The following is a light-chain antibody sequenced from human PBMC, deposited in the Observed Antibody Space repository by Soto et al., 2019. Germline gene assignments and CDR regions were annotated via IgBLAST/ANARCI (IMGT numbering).Light chain of an antibody. CDR3: SSYTTSSTLV. CDR1: SSDVGGYDY. Sequence: QSALTQPASVSGSPGQSITISCTGTSSDVGGYDYVSWYQQYPGKAPRLMIYDVTNRPSGVSSRFSGSKSVNTASLTISGLQAEDEADYYCSSYTTSSTLVFGGGTQLTVL. CDR2: DVT. V-gene: IGLV2-14*01. J-gene: IGLJ7*01.